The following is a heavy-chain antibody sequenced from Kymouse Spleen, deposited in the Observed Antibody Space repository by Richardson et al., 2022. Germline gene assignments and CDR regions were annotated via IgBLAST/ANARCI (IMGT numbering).Heavy chain of an antibody. CDR3: ARRDTAMVIGY. V-gene: IGHV4-34*01. CDR1: GGSFSGYY. J-gene: IGHJ4*02. D-gene: IGHD5-18,IGHD5-18*01. Sequence: QVQLQQWGAGLLKPSETLSLTCAVYGGSFSGYYWSWIRQPPGKGLEWIGEINHSGSTNYNPSLKSRVTISVDTSKNQFSLKLSSVTAADTAVYYCARRDTAMVIGYWGQGTLVTVSS. CDR2: INHSGST.